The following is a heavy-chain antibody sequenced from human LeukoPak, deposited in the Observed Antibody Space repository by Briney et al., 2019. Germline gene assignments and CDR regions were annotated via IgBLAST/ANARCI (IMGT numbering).Heavy chain of an antibody. D-gene: IGHD6-13*01. CDR1: GGAISGYY. J-gene: IGHJ5*02. V-gene: IGHV4-59*01. Sequence: PSETLSLTCTVSGGAISGYYWTWIRKPPGKGLEWIGNIHYTGTVYYNPSLKSRVTITVAMSDNQFSLKLTSVTAADTAVYYCAGYAAAVGPNWLDPWGQGTLVTVSS. CDR2: IHYTGTV. CDR3: AGYAAAVGPNWLDP.